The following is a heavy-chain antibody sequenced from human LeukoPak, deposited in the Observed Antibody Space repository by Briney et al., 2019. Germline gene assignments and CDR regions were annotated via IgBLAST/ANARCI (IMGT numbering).Heavy chain of an antibody. CDR2: IYYSGST. J-gene: IGHJ4*02. Sequence: SETLSLTCTVSGSSISPYYWSWIRQPPGKGMEWIGYIYYSGSTNYNPSLKRRVTISVDTSNNQFSLKLRSVTAADTAVYYCARRTSRGGGIDYWGQGTLVTVSS. CDR1: GSSISPYY. D-gene: IGHD3-16*01. CDR3: ARRTSRGGGIDY. V-gene: IGHV4-59*01.